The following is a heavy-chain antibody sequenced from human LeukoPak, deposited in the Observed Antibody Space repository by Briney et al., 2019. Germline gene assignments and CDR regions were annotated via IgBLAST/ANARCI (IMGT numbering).Heavy chain of an antibody. Sequence: GGSLRLSCAASGFTFSSYAKSWVRQAPGKGLEWVSAISGSGGSTYYADSVKGRFTISRDNSKNTLYLQMNSLRAEDTAVYYCAIGDGLGELSSSFNYWGQGTLVTVSS. CDR3: AIGDGLGELSSSFNY. J-gene: IGHJ4*02. CDR2: ISGSGGST. D-gene: IGHD3-16*02. V-gene: IGHV3-23*01. CDR1: GFTFSSYA.